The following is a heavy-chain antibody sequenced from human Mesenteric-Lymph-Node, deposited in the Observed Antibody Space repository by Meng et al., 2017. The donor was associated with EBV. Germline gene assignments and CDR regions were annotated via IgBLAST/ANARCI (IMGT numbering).Heavy chain of an antibody. D-gene: IGHD2-21*01. CDR3: ARGDCAGDCYYYPMDF. V-gene: IGHV1-69*01. CDR1: GGTFSTYS. Sequence: GQLVQAGAEVKKPGSSVKVPCQASGGTFSTYSVSWVRQAPGQGLEWMGGIIPVFGITHYAQKFQGRLTITADESTSTDYMELTSLRSDDTAVYFCARGDCAGDCYYYPMDFWGQGTLVTVSS. J-gene: IGHJ6*02. CDR2: IIPVFGIT.